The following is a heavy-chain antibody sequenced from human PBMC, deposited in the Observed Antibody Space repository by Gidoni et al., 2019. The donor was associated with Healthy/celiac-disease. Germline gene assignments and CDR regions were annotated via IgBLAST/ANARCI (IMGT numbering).Heavy chain of an antibody. D-gene: IGHD6-13*01. J-gene: IGHJ4*02. V-gene: IGHV4-34*01. CDR2: VNHSGST. CDR1: GWSSSGYY. CDR3: ARGSRRMTAAGLNY. Sequence: QVQLQQWGAGLMKPSETLSLTCAVYGWSSSGYYWSWIRQPPGTGLECIGEVNHSGSTNYNPSVESRVTISVETSKKHFSLRLRSVTAADTAVYYCARGSRRMTAAGLNYWGQGTLVTVSS.